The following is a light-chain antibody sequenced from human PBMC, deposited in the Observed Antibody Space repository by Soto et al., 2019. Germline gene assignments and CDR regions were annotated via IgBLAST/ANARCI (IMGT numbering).Light chain of an antibody. CDR2: ATS. J-gene: IGKJ3*01. Sequence: DVQITQSPSSVSASVAYTVAITFRSSQGISNWLAWYQQKPGKAPKLLIYATSNLQSGVPSRFSGSGSGTDFTLTISSLQTEDFAAYYCQQSSSFPLTFGPGTKVDIK. CDR3: QQSSSFPLT. CDR1: QGISNW. V-gene: IGKV1-12*01.